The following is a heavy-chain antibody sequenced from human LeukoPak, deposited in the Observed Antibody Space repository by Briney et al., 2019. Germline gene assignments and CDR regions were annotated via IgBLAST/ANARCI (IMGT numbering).Heavy chain of an antibody. CDR3: ARARIAVANFDY. D-gene: IGHD6-19*01. CDR1: GYTFTGYY. J-gene: IGHJ4*01. V-gene: IGHV1-18*04. CDR2: ISAYNGNT. Sequence: ASVKVSCKTSGYTFTGYYMHWVRQAPGQGLEWMGWISAYNGNTNYAQKLQGRVTMTTDTSTSTAYMELRSLRSDDTAVYYCARARIAVANFDYWGQGTLVTVSS.